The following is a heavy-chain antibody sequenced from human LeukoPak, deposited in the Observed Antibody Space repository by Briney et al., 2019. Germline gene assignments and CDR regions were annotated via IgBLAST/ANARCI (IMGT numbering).Heavy chain of an antibody. CDR3: ARQDTLTHYYVMDV. CDR2: IYYSGNT. V-gene: IGHV4-39*01. D-gene: IGHD4-17*01. J-gene: IGHJ6*02. CDR1: GGSISSRDNY. Sequence: PSETLSLTCTVSGGSISSRDNYWGWFRQPPGKGLEWIGSIYYSGNTYYNPSLESRVTISVDTSKNQFSLKVSSATVADTAVYYCARQDTLTHYYVMDVWGQGTTVTVSS.